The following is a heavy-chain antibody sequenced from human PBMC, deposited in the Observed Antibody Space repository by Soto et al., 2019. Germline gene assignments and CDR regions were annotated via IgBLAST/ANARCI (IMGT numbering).Heavy chain of an antibody. CDR3: AKNQERELPRVIDF. J-gene: IGHJ4*02. V-gene: IGHV3-23*01. D-gene: IGHD1-7*01. CDR1: GFTFSSYA. Sequence: EVQLLESGGGSVQPGGSLKLSCAASGFTFSSYAMTWVRQAPGKGLEWVSGIVGSGGTTDYADSVKGRFTISRDRSKNTLYLQMSSLRAEDTALYYCAKNQERELPRVIDFWGQGTLVTVSS. CDR2: IVGSGGTT.